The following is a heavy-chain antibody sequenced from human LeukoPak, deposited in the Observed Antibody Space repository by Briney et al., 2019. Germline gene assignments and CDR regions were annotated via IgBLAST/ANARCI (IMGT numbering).Heavy chain of an antibody. V-gene: IGHV3-64D*06. J-gene: IGHJ4*02. CDR2: ISSNGGST. Sequence: GGSLRLSCSASGFTFSRYAIHWVRQAPGKGLEYVSAISSNGGSTYYADSVKGRFPISRDNSRNTLHLQMSSLRVEDTAVYYCVKDSSSGSYLDYWGQGTLVTVSS. CDR3: VKDSSSGSYLDY. CDR1: GFTFSRYA. D-gene: IGHD3-10*01.